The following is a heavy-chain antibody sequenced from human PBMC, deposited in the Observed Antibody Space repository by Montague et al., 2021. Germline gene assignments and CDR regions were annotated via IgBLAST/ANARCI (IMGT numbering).Heavy chain of an antibody. CDR1: GFSLNTRGVA. CDR3: ARHNSSWYSDFDS. J-gene: IGHJ4*02. V-gene: IGHV2-5*01. Sequence: PALVKPTQTLTLTCNFSGFSLNTRGVAVSWIRQPPGKALEWLALIYWNDDKRYSPSLKSRLTISKDTSKNQVVLTMTNADPVDTATYYCARHNSSWYSDFDSWSQGTLVTVSS. D-gene: IGHD6-13*01. CDR2: IYWNDDK.